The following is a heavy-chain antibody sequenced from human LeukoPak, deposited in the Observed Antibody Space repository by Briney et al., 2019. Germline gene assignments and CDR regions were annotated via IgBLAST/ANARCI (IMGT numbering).Heavy chain of an antibody. V-gene: IGHV1-46*01. CDR1: GYTFTSYY. CDR2: INPSGGST. Sequence: ASVKVSCKASGYTFTSYYMHWVRQAPGQGLEWMGIINPSGGSTSYAQKFQGRVTMTRDTSTSTVYMELSSLRSEDTAVYYCARDGPFIAVAGKGDYWGQGTLVTVSS. CDR3: ARDGPFIAVAGKGDY. D-gene: IGHD6-13*01. J-gene: IGHJ4*02.